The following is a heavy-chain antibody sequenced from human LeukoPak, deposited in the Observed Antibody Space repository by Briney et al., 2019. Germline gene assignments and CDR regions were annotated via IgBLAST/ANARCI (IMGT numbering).Heavy chain of an antibody. CDR3: AKDMRFDWTPYYFDY. V-gene: IGHV3-23*01. D-gene: IGHD3-9*01. CDR1: VCTFSSYS. Sequence: GGSLRLSWAASVCTFSSYSMSWVRKAPWKGLEWVSAISGSGGSTYYADSVKGRFTISRDNSKNTLYLQMNSLRAEDTAVYYCAKDMRFDWTPYYFDYWGQGTLVTVSS. J-gene: IGHJ4*02. CDR2: ISGSGGST.